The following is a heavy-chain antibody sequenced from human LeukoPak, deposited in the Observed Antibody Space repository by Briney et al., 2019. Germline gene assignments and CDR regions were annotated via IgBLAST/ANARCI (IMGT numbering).Heavy chain of an antibody. V-gene: IGHV3-48*03. CDR2: ISSRGSTI. Sequence: GGSQRLSCAVSGFRLSRYEVKWVRQAPGRGGEWVSYISSRGSTIYYGDSVKGRFTSSRDNAKNSLYLQMNSLRAGDTAVYDCARYSSGWSRDYWGQGTLVTVSS. J-gene: IGHJ4*02. CDR3: ARYSSGWSRDY. D-gene: IGHD6-19*01. CDR1: GFRLSRYE.